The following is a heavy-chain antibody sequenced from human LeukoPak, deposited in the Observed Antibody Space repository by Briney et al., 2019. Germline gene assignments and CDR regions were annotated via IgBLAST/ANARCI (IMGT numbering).Heavy chain of an antibody. D-gene: IGHD3-10*01. CDR1: GFTFSSYS. CDR3: ARVVSRVNYYGSGSYYNSSEFFDY. J-gene: IGHJ4*02. Sequence: PGGSLRLSCAASGFTFSSYSMNWVRQAPGKGLEWVSSISSSSSYIYYADSVKGRFTISRDNAKNSLYLQMNSLRAEDTAVYYCARVVSRVNYYGSGSYYNSSEFFDYWGQGILVTVSS. CDR2: ISSSSSYI. V-gene: IGHV3-21*04.